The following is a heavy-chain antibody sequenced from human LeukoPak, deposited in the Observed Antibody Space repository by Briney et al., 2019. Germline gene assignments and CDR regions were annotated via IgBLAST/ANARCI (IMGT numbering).Heavy chain of an antibody. V-gene: IGHV4-34*01. J-gene: IGHJ4*02. Sequence: PSETLSLTCAVYGGSFSGYYWSWIRQPPGKGLEWIGEINHSGSTNYNPSLKSRVTISVDTSKSQFSLKLSSVTAADTAVYYCARGQFSYNFDYWGQGTLVTVSS. CDR1: GGSFSGYY. CDR3: ARGQFSYNFDY. CDR2: INHSGST. D-gene: IGHD3-10*01.